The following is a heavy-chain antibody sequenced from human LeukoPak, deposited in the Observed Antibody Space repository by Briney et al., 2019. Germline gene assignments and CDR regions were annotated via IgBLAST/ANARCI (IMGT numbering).Heavy chain of an antibody. D-gene: IGHD6-19*01. CDR3: ARDQIAVAGNFDY. CDR1: GGTFSSYA. V-gene: IGHV1-69*05. CDR2: IIPIFGTA. Sequence: ASVKVSCKASGGTFSSYAISWVRQAPGQGLEWMGRIIPIFGTANYAQKFQGRVTITTDESTSTAYMELSSLRSEDTAVHYCARDQIAVAGNFDYWGQGTLVTVSS. J-gene: IGHJ4*02.